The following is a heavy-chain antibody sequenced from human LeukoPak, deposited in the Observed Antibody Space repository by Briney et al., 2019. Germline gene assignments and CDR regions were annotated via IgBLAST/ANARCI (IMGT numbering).Heavy chain of an antibody. D-gene: IGHD3-9*01. CDR3: ASGYYDILTGYQNGGYFDY. V-gene: IGHV3-20*04. CDR2: IKWNGGST. Sequence: GGSLRLSCAASGFTFDDYGMSWVRQAPGKGQEWVSGIKWNGGSTGYADSVKGRFTISRDNAKNSLYLQMNSLRAEDAALYYCASGYYDILTGYQNGGYFDYWGQGTLVTVSS. CDR1: GFTFDDYG. J-gene: IGHJ4*02.